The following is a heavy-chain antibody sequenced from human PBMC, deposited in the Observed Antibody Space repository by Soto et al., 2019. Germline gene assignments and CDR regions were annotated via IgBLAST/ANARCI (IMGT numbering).Heavy chain of an antibody. CDR3: ARTSYSSGSYYSGY. V-gene: IGHV1-69*02. Sequence: QVQLVQSGAEVKKPGSSVKVSCKASGGTFSSYTISWVRQAPGQGLEWMGRITPILAIANYAQKFQGRVTITADKSTSTAYMELSSLRSEDTAEYYCARTSYSSGSYYSGYWCQGPLVTVSS. D-gene: IGHD3-10*01. CDR2: ITPILAIA. CDR1: GGTFSSYT. J-gene: IGHJ4*02.